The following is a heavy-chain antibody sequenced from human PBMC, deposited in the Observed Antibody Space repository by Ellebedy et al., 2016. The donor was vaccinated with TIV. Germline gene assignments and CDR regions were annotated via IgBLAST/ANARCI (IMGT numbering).Heavy chain of an antibody. Sequence: GGSLRLSCAASGFTFTNYGMTWVRQAPGKGLEWVAHTNGDESEKLYVDSVKGRFTISRDNAGNSLYLQMSSLTAEDTAIYYCSYSLHSSAYCWGQGTLVTVSS. D-gene: IGHD6-19*01. CDR3: SYSLHSSAYC. J-gene: IGHJ4*02. CDR1: GFTFTNYG. CDR2: TNGDESEK. V-gene: IGHV3-7*01.